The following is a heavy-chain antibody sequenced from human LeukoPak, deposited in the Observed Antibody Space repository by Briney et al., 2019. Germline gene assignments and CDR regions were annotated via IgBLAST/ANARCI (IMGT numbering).Heavy chain of an antibody. Sequence: GGSLRLSCAASGFTFSSYAMHWVRQAPGKGLEYVSAIPNNGGSTYYANSVESRFTISRDNSKNTLYLQMGSLRAEDMAVYYCARVGDKGAFDYWGQGTLVTVSS. CDR1: GFTFSSYA. J-gene: IGHJ4*02. V-gene: IGHV3-64*01. CDR3: ARVGDKGAFDY. CDR2: IPNNGGST. D-gene: IGHD3-16*01.